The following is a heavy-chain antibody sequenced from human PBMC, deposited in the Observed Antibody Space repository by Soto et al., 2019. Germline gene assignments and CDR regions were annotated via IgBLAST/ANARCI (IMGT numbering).Heavy chain of an antibody. CDR2: INHSGST. Sequence: PSETLSLTCAVYGGSFSGYYWTWIRQPPGKGLEWIGEINHSGSTSYNPSLRRRVTASVDTSKNQFSLKLSSVTAADTAVYFCARGGYCSGGACYWKGAWFDPWGQGIPVTVSS. V-gene: IGHV4-34*01. J-gene: IGHJ5*02. CDR3: ARGGYCSGGACYWKGAWFDP. D-gene: IGHD2-15*01. CDR1: GGSFSGYY.